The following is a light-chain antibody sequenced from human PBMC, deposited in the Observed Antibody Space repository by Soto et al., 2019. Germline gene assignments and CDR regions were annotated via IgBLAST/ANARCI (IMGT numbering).Light chain of an antibody. V-gene: IGKV3-15*01. J-gene: IGKJ2*01. CDR2: GAS. Sequence: EIVMTQSPATLSVSPGDRATLSCRASQSITNNLAWYQHRPGRAPRLLIYGASTRASGIPARFSGSGSGTAFTLTINNLQPEDFAVYYCQHYGDWPPYTFGQGTNLDI. CDR3: QHYGDWPPYT. CDR1: QSITNN.